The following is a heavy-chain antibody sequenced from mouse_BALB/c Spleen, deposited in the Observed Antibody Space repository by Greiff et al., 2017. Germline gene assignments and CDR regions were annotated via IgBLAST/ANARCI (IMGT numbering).Heavy chain of an antibody. J-gene: IGHJ2*01. Sequence: DVKLQESGGGLVKPGGSLKLSCAASGFTFSSYAMSWVRQTPEKRLEWVASISSGGSTYYPDSVKGRFTISRDNARNILYLQMSSLRSEDTAMYYCARGGYGYDFDYWGQGTTLTVSS. V-gene: IGHV5-6-5*01. CDR3: ARGGYGYDFDY. D-gene: IGHD1-2*01. CDR2: ISSGGST. CDR1: GFTFSSYA.